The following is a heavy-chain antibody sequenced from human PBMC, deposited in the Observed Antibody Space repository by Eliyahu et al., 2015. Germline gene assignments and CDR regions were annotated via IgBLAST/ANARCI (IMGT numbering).Heavy chain of an antibody. D-gene: IGHD2-2*01. CDR1: GXSISXGSYY. J-gene: IGHJ1*01. V-gene: IGHV4-61*02. CDR3: ARLGCSSTSCYYQH. CDR2: IYTSGST. Sequence: QVQLQESGPGLVKPSQTLSLTCXVSGXSISXGSYYWSWIRQPAGKGLEWIGRIYTSGSTNYNSSLKSRVTISVDTSRTQFSLKLSSVTAADTAVYYCARLGCSSTSCYYQHWGQGTLVTVSS.